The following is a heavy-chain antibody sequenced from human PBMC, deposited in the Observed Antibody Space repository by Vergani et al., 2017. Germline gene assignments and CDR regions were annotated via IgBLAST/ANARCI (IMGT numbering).Heavy chain of an antibody. V-gene: IGHV1-46*03. Sequence: VQLVESGGGLVKPGGSLRLSCAASGFTFSNYYMHWVRQAPGQGLEWMGIINPSGGHTNYAQKFQGRVTMTRDTSTSTVYMELSSLRSEDTAIYYCARGDYGILTGYRYWGQGALVTVSA. D-gene: IGHD3-9*01. CDR3: ARGDYGILTGYRY. J-gene: IGHJ4*02. CDR1: GFTFSNYY. CDR2: INPSGGHT.